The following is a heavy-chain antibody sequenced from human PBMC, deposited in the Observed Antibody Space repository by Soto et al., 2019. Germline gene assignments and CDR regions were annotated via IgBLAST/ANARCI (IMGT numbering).Heavy chain of an antibody. CDR3: ARRGFSSSWGYWYFDL. D-gene: IGHD6-13*01. CDR1: GYTLTSYD. Sequence: QVQLVQSGAEVTKPGASVKVSCKASGYTLTSYDINWVRQATGQGLEWMGWMNPNSGKTGYAQKFQGRVTMTRNTSISTAYMELSSLRSEDTAVYFCARRGFSSSWGYWYFDLWGRGTLVTVSS. V-gene: IGHV1-8*01. J-gene: IGHJ2*01. CDR2: MNPNSGKT.